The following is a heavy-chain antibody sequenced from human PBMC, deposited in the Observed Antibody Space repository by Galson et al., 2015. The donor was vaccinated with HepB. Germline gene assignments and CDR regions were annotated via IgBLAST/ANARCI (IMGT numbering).Heavy chain of an antibody. V-gene: IGHV6-1*01. CDR3: AREAYYFDS. CDR2: TYYRSKWFN. J-gene: IGHJ4*02. Sequence: CAISGDSVSNNGAAWNWIRQSPSSGLEWLGRTYYRSKWFNDYAISVKSRIAINPDTSKNQFSLQLNSVTPEDTAVYYCAREAYYFDSWGQGTLVTVSS. CDR1: GDSVSNNGAA.